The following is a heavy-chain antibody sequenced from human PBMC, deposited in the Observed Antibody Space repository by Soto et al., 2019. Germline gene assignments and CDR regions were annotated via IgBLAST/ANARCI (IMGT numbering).Heavy chain of an antibody. CDR1: GETFASYH. CDR2: ISAYNGNT. V-gene: IGHV1-18*01. J-gene: IGHJ4*02. D-gene: IGHD3-22*01. Sequence: GAPAKVCCKASGETFASYHIRSVRQAPGQGLEWMGWISAYNGNTNYAQKLQGRVTMTTDTSTSTAYMELRSLRSDDTAVYYCARAPYYYDSSGYYTHYFDYWGQGTLVTVSS. CDR3: ARAPYYYDSSGYYTHYFDY.